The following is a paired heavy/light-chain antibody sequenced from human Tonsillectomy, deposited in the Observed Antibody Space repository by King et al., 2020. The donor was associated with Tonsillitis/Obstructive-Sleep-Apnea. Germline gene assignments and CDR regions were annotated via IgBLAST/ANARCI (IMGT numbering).Light chain of an antibody. CDR2: DAS. CDR1: QSVSSY. V-gene: IGKV3-11*01. J-gene: IGKJ4*01. Sequence: EIVLTQSPATLSLSPGERATLSCRASQSVSSYLAWYQQKPGQAPRLLIYDASNRATGIPARFSGSGSGTDFTLTISSLEPEDFAIYYCQQRSNWLSFGGGTKVEIK. CDR3: QQRSNWLS.
Heavy chain of an antibody. J-gene: IGHJ4*02. V-gene: IGHV3-64D*06. Sequence: EVQLVESGGDLVQPGGSLRLSCSASGFIFTHYSMHWVRQAPGKRLEYVSGISTNGDSTYYADSVKGRFTISRDNSKNTLDLQMTSLRPEDSALFYCVKDGRITSWGQGTLVTVSS. CDR1: GFIFTHYS. CDR3: VKDGRITS. D-gene: IGHD1-20*01. CDR2: ISTNGDST.